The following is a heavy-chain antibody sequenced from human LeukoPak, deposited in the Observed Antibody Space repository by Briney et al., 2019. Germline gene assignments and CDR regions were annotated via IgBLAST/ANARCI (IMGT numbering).Heavy chain of an antibody. Sequence: SETLSLTCTVSGGSIKTTYYWNWLRQSPGKGLEWIGHMSYSGDTNYNPSLKSRVTISVDTSKNQFSLKLSSVTAADTAVYYCARQEKQVVGVKWFDPWGQGTLVTVSS. CDR2: MSYSGDT. CDR1: GGSIKTTYY. D-gene: IGHD2-15*01. J-gene: IGHJ5*02. CDR3: ARQEKQVVGVKWFDP. V-gene: IGHV4-59*08.